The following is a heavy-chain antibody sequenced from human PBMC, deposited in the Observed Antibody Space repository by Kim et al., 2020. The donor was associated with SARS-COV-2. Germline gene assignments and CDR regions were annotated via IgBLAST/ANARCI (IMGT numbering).Heavy chain of an antibody. CDR3: ARGDTTWSFDY. V-gene: IGHV6-1*01. D-gene: IGHD2-8*02. J-gene: IGHJ4*02. Sequence: YNDYAVSVKSRITINPDTSKNQFSLQLNSVTPEDTAVYYCARGDTTWSFDYWGQGTLVTVSS. CDR2: YN.